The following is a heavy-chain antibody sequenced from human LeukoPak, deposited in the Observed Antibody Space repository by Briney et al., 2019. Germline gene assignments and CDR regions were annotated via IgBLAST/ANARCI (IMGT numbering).Heavy chain of an antibody. V-gene: IGHV1-2*02. D-gene: IGHD1-26*01. CDR2: INPESGDT. Sequence: GASVKVSCKASGYSFTDFYMHWVRQAPGRGLEWMGWINPESGDTKYARKFQGRVTMTRDTSITTAYMELSRLRSDDTAVYYCASVSGHYQADGYWGQGTLVTVSS. CDR1: GYSFTDFY. J-gene: IGHJ4*02. CDR3: ASVSGHYQADGY.